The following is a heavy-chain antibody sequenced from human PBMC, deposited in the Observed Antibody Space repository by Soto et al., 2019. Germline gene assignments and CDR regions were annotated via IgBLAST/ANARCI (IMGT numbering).Heavy chain of an antibody. V-gene: IGHV1-69*01. Sequence: QVQLVQSGAEVKKPGSSVTVSCKASGDTFNNYTFNWVRQASGQGLEWMGGIMPFFGTANYAQKFQDRLTISADELTRTAYMELRSLRSEDTAVYFCARGVAVAGTTPLRFDLWGQGPLVTVS. J-gene: IGHJ5*02. CDR2: IMPFFGTA. D-gene: IGHD6-19*01. CDR1: GDTFNNYT. CDR3: ARGVAVAGTTPLRFDL.